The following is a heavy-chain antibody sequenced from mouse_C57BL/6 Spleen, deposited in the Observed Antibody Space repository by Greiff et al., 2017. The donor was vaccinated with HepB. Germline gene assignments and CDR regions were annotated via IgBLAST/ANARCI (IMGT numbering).Heavy chain of an antibody. V-gene: IGHV5-6*01. J-gene: IGHJ1*03. CDR2: ISSGGSYT. Sequence: EVHLVESGGDLVKPGGSLKLSCAASGFTFSSYGMSWVRQTPDKRLEWVATISSGGSYTYYPDSVKGRFTISRDNAKNTLYLQMSSLKSEDTAMYYCARQTYYYGSSDGYFDVWGTGTTVTVSS. CDR1: GFTFSSYG. D-gene: IGHD1-1*01. CDR3: ARQTYYYGSSDGYFDV.